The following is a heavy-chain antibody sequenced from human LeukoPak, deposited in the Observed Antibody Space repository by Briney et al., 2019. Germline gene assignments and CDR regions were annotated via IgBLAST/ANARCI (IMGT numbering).Heavy chain of an antibody. CDR2: ISGSGGST. D-gene: IGHD1-1*01. CDR1: GFTFSSDA. J-gene: IGHJ4*02. Sequence: GGSLRLSCAASGFTFSSDAMSWGRQAPGKGLEWVSAISGSGGSTYYAASVKGRFTISRDNSKNTLYLQMNSLRAEDTAVYYCAKRRLQLEYWGQGTLVTVSS. V-gene: IGHV3-23*01. CDR3: AKRRLQLEY.